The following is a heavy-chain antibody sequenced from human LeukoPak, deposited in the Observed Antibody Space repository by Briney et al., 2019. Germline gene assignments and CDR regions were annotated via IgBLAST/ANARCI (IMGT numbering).Heavy chain of an antibody. CDR3: ARDYKYAFDN. V-gene: IGHV3-48*01. CDR2: IGSDSGNT. J-gene: IGHJ4*02. CDR1: GFTFSDYS. Sequence: PGGSLRLSCAASGFTFSDYSMNWVRQAPGKGLEWIAYIGSDSGNTNYADSVKGRSTISGDKAKNSLYLQMNSLRVEDTAGYYCARDYKYAFDNWGQGTLVTVSS. D-gene: IGHD5-24*01.